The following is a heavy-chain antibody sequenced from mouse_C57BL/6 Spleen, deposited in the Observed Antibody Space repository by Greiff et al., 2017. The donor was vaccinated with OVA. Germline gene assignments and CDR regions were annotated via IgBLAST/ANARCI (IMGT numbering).Heavy chain of an antibody. CDR1: GYAFSSSW. D-gene: IGHD1-1*01. CDR2: IYPGDGDT. J-gene: IGHJ2*01. CDR3: ARTYYGAGFDY. V-gene: IGHV1-82*01. Sequence: QVQLQQSGPELVKPGASVKISCKASGYAFSSSWMNWVKQRPGKGLEWIGRIYPGDGDTNYNGKFKGKATLTADKSSSTAYMQLSSLTSEDSAVYFCARTYYGAGFDYWGQGTTLTVSS.